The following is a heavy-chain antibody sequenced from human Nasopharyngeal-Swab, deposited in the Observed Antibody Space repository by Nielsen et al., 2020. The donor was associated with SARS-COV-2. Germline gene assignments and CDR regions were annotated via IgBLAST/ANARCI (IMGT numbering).Heavy chain of an antibody. CDR2: IGTAGDT. J-gene: IGHJ6*02. V-gene: IGHV3-13*01. CDR1: GFTFSSYD. D-gene: IGHD3-10*01. Sequence: GESLKISCAASGFTFSSYDMHWVRQATGKGLEWVSAIGTAGDTYYPGSVKGRFTISRENAKNSLYLQVNSLRAGDTAAYYCAREGYGSPLDVWGQGTTVTVSS. CDR3: AREGYGSPLDV.